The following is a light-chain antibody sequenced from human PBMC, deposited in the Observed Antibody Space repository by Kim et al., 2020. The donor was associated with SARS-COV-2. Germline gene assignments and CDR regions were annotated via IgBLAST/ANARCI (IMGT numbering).Light chain of an antibody. CDR3: QQYNTWPRT. J-gene: IGKJ1*01. Sequence: EIVMTQSPATLSVSPGERVTLSCRASQSVSNNLAWYQQKPGQPPRLLMYGASTRGTGIPARFSGSGSGTEFTVIISSLQSEDFAVYYCQQYNTWPRTFGQGTKVDIK. CDR2: GAS. V-gene: IGKV3-15*01. CDR1: QSVSNN.